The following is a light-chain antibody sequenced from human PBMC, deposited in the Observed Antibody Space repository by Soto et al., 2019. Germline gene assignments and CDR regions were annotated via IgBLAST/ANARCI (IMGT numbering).Light chain of an antibody. Sequence: DIQMTQSPSSLSASVGDRVTITCRASQSISNYLNWCQQKPGKAPELLIYEASSLQSGVPSRFSGSGSGTDFTLTISSLQPEDFATYYCQQSYSTLWTFGQGTKVDI. CDR1: QSISNY. V-gene: IGKV1-39*01. CDR2: EAS. J-gene: IGKJ1*01. CDR3: QQSYSTLWT.